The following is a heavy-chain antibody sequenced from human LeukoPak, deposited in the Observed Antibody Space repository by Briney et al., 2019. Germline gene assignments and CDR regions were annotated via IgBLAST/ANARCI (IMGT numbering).Heavy chain of an antibody. CDR3: ARVTRGYSYGVDY. V-gene: IGHV3-30*02. CDR2: IRYDGSNK. J-gene: IGHJ4*02. D-gene: IGHD5-18*01. Sequence: GGSLRLSCAASGFTFSSYGMHWVRQAPGKGLEWVAFIRYDGSNKYYADSVKGRFTISRDNSKNTLYLQMNSLRAEDTAVYYCARVTRGYSYGVDYWGQGTLVTVSS. CDR1: GFTFSSYG.